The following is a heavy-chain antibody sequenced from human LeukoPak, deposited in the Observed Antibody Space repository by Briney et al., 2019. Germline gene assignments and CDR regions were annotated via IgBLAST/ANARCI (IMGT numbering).Heavy chain of an antibody. Sequence: PGGSLRLSCAASGFTFSSYSMNWVRQAPGKGLEWVSYISSSSSTIYYADSVKGRFTISRDNAKNSLYLQMNSLRAEDTAVYYCARLCSGGSCYHEYFQHWGQGTLVTVSS. D-gene: IGHD2-15*01. CDR3: ARLCSGGSCYHEYFQH. CDR1: GFTFSSYS. J-gene: IGHJ1*01. CDR2: ISSSSSTI. V-gene: IGHV3-48*04.